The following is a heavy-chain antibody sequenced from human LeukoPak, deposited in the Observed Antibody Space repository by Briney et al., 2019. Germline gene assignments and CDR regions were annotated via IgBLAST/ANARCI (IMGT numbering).Heavy chain of an antibody. J-gene: IGHJ6*03. CDR2: IYYSGST. V-gene: IGHV4-39*07. D-gene: IGHD2-15*01. CDR3: AQLVVVAATPYYYYYMDV. CDR1: GGSISSSSYY. Sequence: PSETLSLTCTVSGGSISSSSYYWGWIRQPPGTGLEWIGSIYYSGSTYYNPSLKSRVTISVDTSKNQFSLKLSSVTAADTAVYYCAQLVVVAATPYYYYYMDVWGKGTTVTVSS.